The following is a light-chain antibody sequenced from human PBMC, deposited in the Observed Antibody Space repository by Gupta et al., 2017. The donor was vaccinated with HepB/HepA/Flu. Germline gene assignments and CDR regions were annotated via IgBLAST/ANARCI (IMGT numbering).Light chain of an antibody. V-gene: IGLV2-18*02. CDR1: SSDVGRYTR. Sequence: SALPHPPPVSGSPDKAVPTSCTGTSSDVGRYTRFSWYQQPPDTAPKLMIYEVSNRPSGVPDRFSGSKSGNTASLTISGLQAEDEADYYCCSYAGTFYVFGTGTTVTVL. CDR2: EVS. J-gene: IGLJ1*01. CDR3: CSYAGTFYV.